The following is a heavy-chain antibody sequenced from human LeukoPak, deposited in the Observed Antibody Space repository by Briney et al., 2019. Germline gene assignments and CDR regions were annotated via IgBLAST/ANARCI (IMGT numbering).Heavy chain of an antibody. D-gene: IGHD3-22*01. CDR1: GYTFTSYA. J-gene: IGHJ6*02. Sequence: ASVKVSCKASGYTFTSYAIHWVRQAPGQRLEWMGWISAGNGNTKYSQNFQGRVTFISNTSATTAFMELSSLRSEDAAVYYCAKGATMIVRGGMDVWGQGTTVTVSS. CDR3: AKGATMIVRGGMDV. CDR2: ISAGNGNT. V-gene: IGHV1-3*01.